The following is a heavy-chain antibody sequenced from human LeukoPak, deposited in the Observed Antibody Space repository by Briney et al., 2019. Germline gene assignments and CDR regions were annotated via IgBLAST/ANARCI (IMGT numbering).Heavy chain of an antibody. V-gene: IGHV3-7*01. CDR3: ASPLFTFGGVIVPVGY. J-gene: IGHJ4*02. CDR2: IKQDGSEK. D-gene: IGHD3-16*02. Sequence: PGGSLRLSCAASGFTFSSYWMSWVRQAPGKGLEWVANIKQDGSEKYYVDSVKGRFTISGDNAKNSLYLQMNSLRAEDTAVYYCASPLFTFGGVIVPVGYWGQGTLVTVSS. CDR1: GFTFSSYW.